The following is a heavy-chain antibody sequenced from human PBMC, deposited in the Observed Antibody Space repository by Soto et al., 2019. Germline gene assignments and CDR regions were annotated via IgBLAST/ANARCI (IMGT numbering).Heavy chain of an antibody. CDR2: IYHTGPT. CDR1: GGSISRSKW. V-gene: IGHV4-4*02. D-gene: IGHD1-26*01. J-gene: IGHJ4*02. CDR3: VRAGRGVPWELRD. Sequence: SETLSLTCTVSGGSISRSKWWNGVRQPPGKGLEGIGEIYHTGPTNYNPSVKSRATISVDKSKNHFSLSLTSVTAADTAVYYCVRAGRGVPWELRDWGQGTMVTVYS.